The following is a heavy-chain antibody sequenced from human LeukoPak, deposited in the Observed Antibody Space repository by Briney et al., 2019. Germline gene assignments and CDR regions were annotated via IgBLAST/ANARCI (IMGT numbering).Heavy chain of an antibody. V-gene: IGHV4-59*08. CDR2: ILYSGST. J-gene: IGHJ4*02. CDR1: GGSLSSYY. CDR3: ARHSGGWYLDS. Sequence: KTSETLSLTWTVSGGSLSSYYCSWIRQPAGEGLEWVGYILYSGSTNYNPSLKTRVTISVDTSETQFCLRLSSVTAADAAVYYCARHSGGWYLDSWGQGTLVTVSS. D-gene: IGHD6-19*01.